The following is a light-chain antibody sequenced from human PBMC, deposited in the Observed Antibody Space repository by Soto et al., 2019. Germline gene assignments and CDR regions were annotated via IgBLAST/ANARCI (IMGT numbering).Light chain of an antibody. V-gene: IGKV3-11*01. CDR2: YTS. Sequence: EIVLTHSPATLSSSPGETATLSCRASQYVGTRLAWYQHKPGQAPRLLIYYTSNRATGIPARFSGSGSGTDFTLTINSLAPEDFAVYYCQQRSNWPPITFGQGTLLENK. J-gene: IGKJ5*01. CDR1: QYVGTR. CDR3: QQRSNWPPIT.